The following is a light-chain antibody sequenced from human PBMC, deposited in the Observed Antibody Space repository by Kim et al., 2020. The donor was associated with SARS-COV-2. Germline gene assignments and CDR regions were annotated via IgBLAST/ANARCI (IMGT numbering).Light chain of an antibody. CDR2: GNN. V-gene: IGLV1-40*01. CDR1: SSNIGAGYD. Sequence: QSALTQPPSVSGAPGQRVTISCTGSSSNIGAGYDVHWYQQLPGTAPKLLIYGNNNRPSGVPDRFSGSKSGTSGSLAITGLQAEDEADYYCQSYDTSLSGVFGGGTQLTVL. CDR3: QSYDTSLSGV. J-gene: IGLJ3*02.